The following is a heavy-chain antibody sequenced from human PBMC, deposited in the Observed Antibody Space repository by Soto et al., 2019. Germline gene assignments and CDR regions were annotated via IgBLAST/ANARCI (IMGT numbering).Heavy chain of an antibody. D-gene: IGHD2-15*01. J-gene: IGHJ6*02. CDR3: ASEYCSGGRCYYYGMDV. Sequence: QVQLVESGGGVVQPGRSLRLSCAASGFTFSSYGMHWVRQAPGKGLEWVAVIWYDGSNKYYADSVKGRFTISRDNSKNTLYLQMTRLRAEDTAVYYCASEYCSGGRCYYYGMDVWGQGTTVTVSS. CDR1: GFTFSSYG. CDR2: IWYDGSNK. V-gene: IGHV3-33*01.